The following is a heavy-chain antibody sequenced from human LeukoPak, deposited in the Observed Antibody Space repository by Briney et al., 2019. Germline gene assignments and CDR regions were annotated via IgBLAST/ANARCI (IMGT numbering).Heavy chain of an antibody. D-gene: IGHD2-2*01. J-gene: IGHJ5*02. CDR2: ISWNSGSI. CDR1: GFTFDDYA. Sequence: GGSLRLSCAASGFTFDDYAMHWVRQAPGKGLEWVSGISWNSGSIGYADSVKGRFTISRDNAKNSLNLQMNSLRAEDTALYYCAKDGHCSSTSCYLNWFDPWGQGTLVTVSS. CDR3: AKDGHCSSTSCYLNWFDP. V-gene: IGHV3-9*01.